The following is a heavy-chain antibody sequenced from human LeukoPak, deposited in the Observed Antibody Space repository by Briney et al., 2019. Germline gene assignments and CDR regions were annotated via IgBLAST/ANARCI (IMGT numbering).Heavy chain of an antibody. D-gene: IGHD3-22*01. J-gene: IGHJ4*02. CDR1: GYSFTSYW. Sequence: KSGESLKISCKGSGYSFTSYWIGWVRQMPGKGLEWRGIIYPGDSDTRYSPSFQGPVTISADESISTAYLQWRSLKASDTAMYYRARPLYDSSGYYFDYWGQGTLVTVSS. CDR2: IYPGDSDT. V-gene: IGHV5-51*01. CDR3: ARPLYDSSGYYFDY.